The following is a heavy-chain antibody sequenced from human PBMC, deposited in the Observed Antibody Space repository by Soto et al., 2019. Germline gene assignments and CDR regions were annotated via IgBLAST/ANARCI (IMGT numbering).Heavy chain of an antibody. Sequence: GSLRLSCAASGFTFSSYAMSWVRQAPGKGLGWVSAISGSGGSTYYADSVKGRFTISRDNSKNTLYLQMNSLRAEDTAVYYCAKDRRVFYYDSSGYYPWYFDYWGQGTLVTVSS. D-gene: IGHD3-22*01. V-gene: IGHV3-23*01. CDR1: GFTFSSYA. CDR2: ISGSGGST. CDR3: AKDRRVFYYDSSGYYPWYFDY. J-gene: IGHJ4*02.